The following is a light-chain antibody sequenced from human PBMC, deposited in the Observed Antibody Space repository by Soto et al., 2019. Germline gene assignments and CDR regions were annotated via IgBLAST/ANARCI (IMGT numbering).Light chain of an antibody. V-gene: IGKV3-11*01. J-gene: IGKJ1*01. CDR3: QQRLNWPPN. CDR1: QSVTNY. CDR2: DAS. Sequence: IVLTQSPGTLSLSPGERATLSCRATQSVTNYIAWYQQRPGQAPRLLIYDASNRASGVPAKFSGSGSGTDFTLTISDLEPADFGLYYCQQRLNWPPNFGQGTKVEIK.